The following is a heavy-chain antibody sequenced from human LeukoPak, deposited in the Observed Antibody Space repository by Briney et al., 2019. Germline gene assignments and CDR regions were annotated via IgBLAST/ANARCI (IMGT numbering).Heavy chain of an antibody. D-gene: IGHD6-13*01. Sequence: PSETLSLTCTVSGYSISNDNYWGWIRQTPGKGLEWIGSIYHTGTAYYNPSLKSRVTISVDTSNKQFSLTMRSVTAADTALYYCAREGTHSSTWYHWFDPWGQGTRVTVSS. CDR3: AREGTHSSTWYHWFDP. CDR2: IYHTGTA. CDR1: GYSISNDNY. J-gene: IGHJ5*02. V-gene: IGHV4-38-2*02.